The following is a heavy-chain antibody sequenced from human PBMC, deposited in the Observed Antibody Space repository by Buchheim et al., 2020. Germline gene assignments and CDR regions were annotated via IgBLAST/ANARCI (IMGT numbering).Heavy chain of an antibody. J-gene: IGHJ5*02. CDR2: IYNSGST. Sequence: QVHLQESGPGLVKVSETLSLMCTVSGGSISSYYWSWIRKPPGKGLEWIGYIYNSGSTNYNPSLKSRVTILVDTSKNQFSLTLSSVTAADTAVYYCARQGKYYYDSSGWRSWFDPWGQGTL. V-gene: IGHV4-59*01. D-gene: IGHD3-22*01. CDR3: ARQGKYYYDSSGWRSWFDP. CDR1: GGSISSYY.